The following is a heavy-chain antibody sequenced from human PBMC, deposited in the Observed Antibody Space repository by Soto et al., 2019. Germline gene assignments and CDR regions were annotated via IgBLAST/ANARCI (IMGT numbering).Heavy chain of an antibody. J-gene: IGHJ1*01. CDR3: AIDDAKYSSEPADL. D-gene: IGHD6-19*01. V-gene: IGHV1-46*01. CDR2: LVHIDGST. Sequence: QVQLVQSGAEVKKPGASVKVSCKTSGYAFTSYNMHWVRQAPGQGLEWMGRLVHIDGSTTYAETLKGSATMTRDTSTSTFYMELSSLTSEDTAVSVGAIDDAKYSSEPADLWGQGTQVTVSS. CDR1: GYAFTSYN.